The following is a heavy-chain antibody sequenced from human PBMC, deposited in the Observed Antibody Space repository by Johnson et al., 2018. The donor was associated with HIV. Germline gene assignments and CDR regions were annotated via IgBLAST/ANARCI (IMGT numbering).Heavy chain of an antibody. CDR2: INWNGCST. V-gene: IGHV3-20*04. Sequence: VQLVESGGGVVRPGGSLRLSCAASGFTFDDYGMNWFRQAPGKGLEWVSGINWNGCSTNYADSVKGRFTISRDNAKNSLYRQMNSLRAEATALYYGARDIVVVPAAGSSSSSAFDIWGQGTMVTVSS. J-gene: IGHJ3*02. CDR1: GFTFDDYG. D-gene: IGHD2-2*01. CDR3: ARDIVVVPAAGSSSSSAFDI.